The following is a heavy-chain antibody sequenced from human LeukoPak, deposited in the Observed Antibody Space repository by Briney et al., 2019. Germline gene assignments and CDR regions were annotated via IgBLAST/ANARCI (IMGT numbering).Heavy chain of an antibody. CDR2: ISAYNGNT. V-gene: IGHV1-18*01. J-gene: IGHJ5*02. Sequence: ASVKVSCKASGYTFTSYGISWVRQAPGQGLEWMGWISAYNGNTNYAQKLQGRVTMTTDTSTSTAYMELRSLRSDDTAVYYCARDAIITYYYDSSGYGDNWFDPWGQGTLVTVSS. D-gene: IGHD3-22*01. CDR3: ARDAIITYYYDSSGYGDNWFDP. CDR1: GYTFTSYG.